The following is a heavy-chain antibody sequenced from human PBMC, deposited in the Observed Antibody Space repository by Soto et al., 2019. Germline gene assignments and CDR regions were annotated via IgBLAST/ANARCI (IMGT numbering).Heavy chain of an antibody. CDR3: ASSSVMGAYVPQFDS. J-gene: IGHJ4*02. V-gene: IGHV1-69*06. Sequence: GASVKVSCKASGGTFSSYAISWVRQAPGQGLEWMGGIIPIFGTANYAQKFQGRVTITADKSTSTAYMELSSLRSEDTAVYYCASSSVMGAYVPQFDSWGQGTLVTVSS. CDR2: IIPIFGTA. D-gene: IGHD6-6*01. CDR1: GGTFSSYA.